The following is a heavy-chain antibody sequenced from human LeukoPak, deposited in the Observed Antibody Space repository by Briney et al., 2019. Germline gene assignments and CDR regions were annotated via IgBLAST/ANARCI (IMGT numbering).Heavy chain of an antibody. D-gene: IGHD1-26*01. CDR2: IKSDGSST. V-gene: IGHV3-74*01. CDR3: ARPSVSGHAY. J-gene: IGHJ4*02. Sequence: GGSLRLSCAVSGFPFSTYWMDWLRQGPGKGLVWVSRIKSDGSSTIYADSVKGRFTISRDNARNTLYLHMNSLRAEDTAVYYCARPSVSGHAYWGQGTLVTVSS. CDR1: GFPFSTYW.